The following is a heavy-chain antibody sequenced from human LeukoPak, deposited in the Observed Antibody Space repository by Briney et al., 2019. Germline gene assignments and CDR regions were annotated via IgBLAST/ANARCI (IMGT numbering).Heavy chain of an antibody. CDR2: ISSSGNYI. CDR3: ARSGGGMDDY. V-gene: IGHV3-21*01. D-gene: IGHD3-16*01. CDR1: GFTFSTFSSYD. J-gene: IGHJ4*02. Sequence: GRSLRLSCAASGFTFSTFSSYDMHWVRQAPGKGLEWVSSISSSGNYIYYADSVKGRFTISRDNAKNSLYLQMNSLRAEDTAVYYCARSGGGMDDYWGQGTLVTVSS.